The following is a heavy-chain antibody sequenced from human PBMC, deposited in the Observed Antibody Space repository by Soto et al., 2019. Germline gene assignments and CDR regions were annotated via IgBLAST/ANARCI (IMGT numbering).Heavy chain of an antibody. CDR1: GFTFSNYA. CDR2: ITGSGGVI. D-gene: IGHD6-13*01. J-gene: IGHJ4*02. Sequence: EVQLLESGGGLVQPGGSLRLSCVASGFTFSNYAMTWALEAPAKGLEWVSVITGSGGVIYFVDSVKGRFTISRDNSLISVYLETNSPRAEDTALYYCAKRPRTAAGFDYWRQGTLVTVSS. CDR3: AKRPRTAAGFDY. V-gene: IGHV3-23*01.